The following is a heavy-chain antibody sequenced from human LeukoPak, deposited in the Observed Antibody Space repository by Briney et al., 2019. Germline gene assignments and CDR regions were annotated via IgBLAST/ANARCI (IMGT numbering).Heavy chain of an antibody. CDR3: AKPNPATYYDILTGPGWAFDI. J-gene: IGHJ3*02. Sequence: GGSLRLSCAASGFTFSTYWMTWVRQAPGKGLEWVANIKQDGSEKYYVDSVRGRFTISRDNSKNTLYLQMNSLRAEDTAVYYCAKPNPATYYDILTGPGWAFDIWGQGTMVTVSS. CDR1: GFTFSTYW. V-gene: IGHV3-7*01. CDR2: IKQDGSEK. D-gene: IGHD3-9*01.